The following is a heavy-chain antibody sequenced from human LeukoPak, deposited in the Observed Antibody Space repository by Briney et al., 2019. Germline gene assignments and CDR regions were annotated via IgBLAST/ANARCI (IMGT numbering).Heavy chain of an antibody. J-gene: IGHJ4*02. CDR3: ARETWRSLLCDS. Sequence: SETLSLTCTVSGGSISSYYWGWIRQPPGKGLEWIGSIFHSGSTFYNPSLKGRVTVSVDTSKNQFSLKLTSVTAADTAVYYCARETWRSLLCDSWGQGTLVTVSS. D-gene: IGHD2-15*01. CDR2: IFHSGST. V-gene: IGHV4-39*07. CDR1: GGSISSYY.